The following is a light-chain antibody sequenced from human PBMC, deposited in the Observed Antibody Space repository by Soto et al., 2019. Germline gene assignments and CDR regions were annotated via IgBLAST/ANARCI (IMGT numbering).Light chain of an antibody. Sequence: DIQLTQSPSFLSASVGDRVTITCRASLGISTYLAWYQQKPGKAPNLLIYAASTLQSGVPSRFSGSGSGTEFTLTISSLQPEDFATDDCQQVNTYTFGPGTKVDIK. CDR1: LGISTY. CDR2: AAS. CDR3: QQVNTYT. J-gene: IGKJ3*01. V-gene: IGKV1-9*01.